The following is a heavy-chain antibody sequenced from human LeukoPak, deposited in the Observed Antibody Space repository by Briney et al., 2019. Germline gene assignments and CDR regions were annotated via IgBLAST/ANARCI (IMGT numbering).Heavy chain of an antibody. J-gene: IGHJ4*02. CDR3: ARDDSSGYYELDY. CDR1: GGSISSYY. CDR2: IYYSGST. V-gene: IGHV4-59*01. Sequence: SETLSLTCTVSGGSISSYYWSWIRQPPGKGLEWIGYIYYSGSTNYNPSLKSRVTISVDTSKNQFSLKLSSVTAADTAVYYCARDDSSGYYELDYWGQGTLVTVSS. D-gene: IGHD3-22*01.